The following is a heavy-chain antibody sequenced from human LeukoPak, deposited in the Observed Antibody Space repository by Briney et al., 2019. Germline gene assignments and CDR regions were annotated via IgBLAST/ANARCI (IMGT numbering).Heavy chain of an antibody. CDR1: GFTFSSYE. D-gene: IGHD7-27*01. CDR2: ISSSGSTI. V-gene: IGHV3-48*03. J-gene: IGHJ1*01. Sequence: GGSLRLSCAASGFTFSSYEMNWVRQAPGKRLEWVSYISSSGSTICYADSVKGRFTISRDNAKNSLYLQMNSLRAEDTAVYYCAREFWGETLTLEFQHWGQGTLVTVSS. CDR3: AREFWGETLTLEFQH.